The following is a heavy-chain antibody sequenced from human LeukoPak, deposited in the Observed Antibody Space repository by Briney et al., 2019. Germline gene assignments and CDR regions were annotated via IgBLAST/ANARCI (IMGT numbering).Heavy chain of an antibody. Sequence: ASVKVSCKASGYTFTGYYMHWVRQAPGQGLEWMGWINPNSGGTNYAQKFQGRVTMTRDTSISTAYMELSRLRSDDTAVYYCARVPIVATGPVDYWGQGTLVTVSS. CDR2: INPNSGGT. V-gene: IGHV1-2*02. J-gene: IGHJ4*02. CDR1: GYTFTGYY. CDR3: ARVPIVATGPVDY. D-gene: IGHD5-12*01.